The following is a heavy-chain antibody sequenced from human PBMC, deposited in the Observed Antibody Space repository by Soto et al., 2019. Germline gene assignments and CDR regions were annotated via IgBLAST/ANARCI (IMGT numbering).Heavy chain of an antibody. D-gene: IGHD6-6*01. CDR1: GYTFTSYG. Sequence: ASVKVSCKASGYTFTSYGISWVRQAPGQGLEWMGWISAYNGNTNYAQKLQGRVTMTTDTSTSTAYMELRSLRSDDTAVYYCARAPEYSSSFSYFDYWGQGTLVTVSS. CDR2: ISAYNGNT. CDR3: ARAPEYSSSFSYFDY. V-gene: IGHV1-18*01. J-gene: IGHJ4*02.